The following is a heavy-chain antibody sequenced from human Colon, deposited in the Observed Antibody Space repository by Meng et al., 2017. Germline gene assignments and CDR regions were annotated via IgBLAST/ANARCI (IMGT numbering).Heavy chain of an antibody. CDR1: GYTFTNYY. J-gene: IGHJ4*02. CDR2: INPSGGSA. D-gene: IGHD5-18*01. CDR3: ARPASVVYSYGSFDY. Sequence: QVQLVQSGAEVKKPGASVKVSCKASGYTFTNYYLHWVRQAPGQGLEWMGIINPSGGSATYAQKFQGRVTMTRDTSTTTVYMEVSSLRSEDTAVYYCARPASVVYSYGSFDYWGQGTLVTVSS. V-gene: IGHV1-46*01.